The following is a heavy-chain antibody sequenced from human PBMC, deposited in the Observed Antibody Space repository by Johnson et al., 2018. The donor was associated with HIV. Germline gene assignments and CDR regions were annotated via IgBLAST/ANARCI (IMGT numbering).Heavy chain of an antibody. CDR2: IYSGGST. D-gene: IGHD6-13*01. Sequence: VQLVESGGGLVQPGGSPRLSCAASGFTVSSNYMSWVRQAPGKGLEWVSVIYSGGSTYYADSVKGRFTISRDNSKNTLYLQMNSLRAEDTAVYYCASTNIAAPTGSDAFDIWGQGTMVTVSS. CDR3: ASTNIAAPTGSDAFDI. CDR1: GFTVSSNY. J-gene: IGHJ3*02. V-gene: IGHV3-66*02.